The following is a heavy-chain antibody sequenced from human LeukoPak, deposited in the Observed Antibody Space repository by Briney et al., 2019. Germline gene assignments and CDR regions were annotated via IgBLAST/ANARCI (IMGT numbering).Heavy chain of an antibody. CDR3: AKGLAGVVAIIDI. CDR2: IKQDGSEK. CDR1: GFTFSSYW. D-gene: IGHD3-22*01. J-gene: IGHJ3*02. V-gene: IGHV3-7*03. Sequence: GGSLRLSCAASGFTFSSYWMSWVRQAPGKGLEWVANIKQDGSEKYYVDSVKGRFTISRDNAKNSLYLQMNSLRAEDTAVYYCAKGLAGVVAIIDIWGQGTMVTVSS.